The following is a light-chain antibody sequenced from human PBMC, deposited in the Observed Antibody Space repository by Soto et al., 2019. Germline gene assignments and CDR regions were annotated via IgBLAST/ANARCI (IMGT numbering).Light chain of an antibody. Sequence: QPVLTQPPSVSGAPGQRVTISCTGNSSNIGAGYDVHWYQQLPGTAPKLLIYSNTNRPSGVPDRFSGSKSGTSASLAITGLQAEDEADYYCQSYDSSLSAVVFGGGTKVTVL. CDR3: QSYDSSLSAVV. V-gene: IGLV1-40*01. J-gene: IGLJ2*01. CDR1: SSNIGAGYD. CDR2: SNT.